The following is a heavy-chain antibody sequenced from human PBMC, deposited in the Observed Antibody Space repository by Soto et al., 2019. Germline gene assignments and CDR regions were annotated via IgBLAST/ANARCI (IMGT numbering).Heavy chain of an antibody. Sequence: PVGALRLTCAASGFTFSRFAVSGVRQAPGTGLEWFSTLSGSGGSTYYAGSVKGRFTIARDNSKNTLYLQMNSLRAEDTAVYYCATHDLGGYSYGYFDYWGQGT. D-gene: IGHD5-18*01. J-gene: IGHJ4*02. CDR2: LSGSGGST. CDR1: GFTFSRFA. V-gene: IGHV3-23*01. CDR3: ATHDLGGYSYGYFDY.